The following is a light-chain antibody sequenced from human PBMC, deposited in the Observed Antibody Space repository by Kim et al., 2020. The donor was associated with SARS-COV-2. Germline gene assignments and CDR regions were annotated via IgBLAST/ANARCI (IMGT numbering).Light chain of an antibody. V-gene: IGKV1-9*01. CDR1: QDISSY. CDR3: QQLNTYVT. CDR2: DAS. Sequence: SASVGDKVTITCRAGQDISSYLAWYQQKPGKAPQLLIYDASTLRSGVPSRFSGSGSGTEFTLTISTLQPEDFATYYCQQLNTYVTFGQGTRLEIK. J-gene: IGKJ5*01.